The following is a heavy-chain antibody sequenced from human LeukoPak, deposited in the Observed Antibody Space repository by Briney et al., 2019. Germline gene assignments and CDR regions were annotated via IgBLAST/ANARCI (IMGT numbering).Heavy chain of an antibody. CDR1: GFTFDDYD. D-gene: IGHD2-2*02. V-gene: IGHV3-43D*03. CDR3: AKDIGCQLLYLDY. CDR2: ISWDGGST. J-gene: IGHJ4*02. Sequence: GGSLRLSCAASGFTFDDYDMHWVRQAPGKGLEWVSLISWDGGSTYYADSVKGRFTISRDNSKNSLYLQMNSLRAEDPALYYCAKDIGCQLLYLDYWGQGTLVTVSS.